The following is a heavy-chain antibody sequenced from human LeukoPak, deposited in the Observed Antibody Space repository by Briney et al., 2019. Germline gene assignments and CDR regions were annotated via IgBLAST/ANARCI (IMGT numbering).Heavy chain of an antibody. CDR1: GYTFTSYG. Sequence: ASVKVSCKASGYTFTSYGISWVRQAPGQGLEWMGWINTNTGNPTYAQGFTGRFVFSLDTSVSTAYLQISSLKAEDTAVYYCARPPYSSGWYQDAFDIWGQGTMVSVSS. CDR3: ARPPYSSGWYQDAFDI. V-gene: IGHV7-4-1*02. J-gene: IGHJ3*02. CDR2: INTNTGNP. D-gene: IGHD6-19*01.